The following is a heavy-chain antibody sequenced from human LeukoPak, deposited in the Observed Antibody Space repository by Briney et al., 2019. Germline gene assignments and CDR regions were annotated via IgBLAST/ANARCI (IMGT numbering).Heavy chain of an antibody. CDR1: GFTFSDYY. Sequence: GGSLRLSCAASGFTFSDYYMSWFRQAPGKGLEWVSYISDSGSAISYADSVKGRFTISRDNAKNSLYLQMNSLRVEDTAVYYCAKDHGSSGWYDYWGQGTLVTVSS. D-gene: IGHD6-19*01. V-gene: IGHV3-11*04. J-gene: IGHJ4*02. CDR3: AKDHGSSGWYDY. CDR2: ISDSGSAI.